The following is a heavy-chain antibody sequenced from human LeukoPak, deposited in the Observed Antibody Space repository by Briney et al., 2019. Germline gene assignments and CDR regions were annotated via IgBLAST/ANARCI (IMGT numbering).Heavy chain of an antibody. CDR1: GGSISSYY. CDR2: IYYSGST. J-gene: IGHJ4*02. CDR3: ARLASGSYGPLTPFDY. D-gene: IGHD1-26*01. Sequence: SETLSLTCTVSGGSISSYYWSWIRQPRGKGLEWIGDIYYSGSTDYNPSLKSRVTISVDTSKNQFSLRLSSVTAADTAVYYSARLASGSYGPLTPFDYWGQGTLVTVSS. V-gene: IGHV4-59*08.